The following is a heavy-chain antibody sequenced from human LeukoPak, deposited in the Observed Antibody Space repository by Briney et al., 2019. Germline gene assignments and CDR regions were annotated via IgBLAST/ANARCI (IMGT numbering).Heavy chain of an antibody. Sequence: GGSLRLSCAASGFTFSSYAMSWVRQAPGKGLEWVSAISGSGGSTYYADSVKGRFTISRDNSKNTLYLQMNSLRAEDTAVYYCAKDFVYDSSGYLDYWGQGTLVTVSS. CDR2: ISGSGGST. CDR1: GFTFSSYA. V-gene: IGHV3-23*01. D-gene: IGHD3-22*01. J-gene: IGHJ4*02. CDR3: AKDFVYDSSGYLDY.